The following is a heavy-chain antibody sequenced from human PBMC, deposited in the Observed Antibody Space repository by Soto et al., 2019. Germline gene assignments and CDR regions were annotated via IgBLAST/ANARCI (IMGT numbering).Heavy chain of an antibody. CDR2: MNPNSGNT. V-gene: IGHV1-8*01. CDR3: ARDSLLSSSEAAAGTMDYYYYYMDV. D-gene: IGHD6-13*01. CDR1: GYTFTSYD. Sequence: ASVKVSCKASGYTFTSYDINWVRQATGQGLEWMGWMNPNSGNTGYAQKFQGRVTMTRNTSISTAYMELSSLRSEDTAVYYCARDSLLSSSEAAAGTMDYYYYYMDVWGKGTTVTVSS. J-gene: IGHJ6*03.